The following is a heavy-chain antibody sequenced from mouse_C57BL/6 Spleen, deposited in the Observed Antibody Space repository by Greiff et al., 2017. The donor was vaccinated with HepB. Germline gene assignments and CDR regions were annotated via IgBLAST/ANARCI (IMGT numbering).Heavy chain of an antibody. CDR2: IDPSDSYT. J-gene: IGHJ4*01. CDR3: ARGRVITTVVYYAMDY. D-gene: IGHD1-1*01. Sequence: QVQLQQPGAELVKPGASVKLSCKASGYTFTSYWMQWVKQRPGQGLEWIGEIDPSDSYTNYNQKFKGKATLTVDTSSSTAYMQLSSLTSEDSAVYYCARGRVITTVVYYAMDYWGQGTSVTVSS. V-gene: IGHV1-50*01. CDR1: GYTFTSYW.